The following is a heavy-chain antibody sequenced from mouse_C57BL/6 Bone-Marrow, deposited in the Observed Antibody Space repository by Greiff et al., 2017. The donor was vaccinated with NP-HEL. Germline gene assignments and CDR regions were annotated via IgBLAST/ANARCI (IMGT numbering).Heavy chain of an antibody. CDR2: INPYNGGT. Sequence: VQLKESGPVLVKPGASVKMSCKASGYTFTDYYMNWVKQSHGKSLEWIGVINPYNGGTSYNQKFKGKATLTVDKSSSTAYMELNSLTSEDSAVYYYARSGRPTRDCYFEVWGTGTTVTVSS. D-gene: IGHD4-1*01. CDR3: ARSGRPTRDCYFEV. J-gene: IGHJ1*03. CDR1: GYTFTDYY. V-gene: IGHV1-19*01.